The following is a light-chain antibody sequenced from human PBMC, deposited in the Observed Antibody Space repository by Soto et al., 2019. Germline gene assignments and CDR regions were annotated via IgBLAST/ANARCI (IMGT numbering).Light chain of an antibody. CDR3: QQYDASPLT. CDR2: GAS. V-gene: IGKV3-20*01. Sequence: EIVLTQSPGTLSLSPGERATLSCRASQTVGKNFLAWYQRKPGQAPRLLIHGASSRATGIPDRFSGSGSGTDFALTISRLEPEDVVVFYCQQYDASPLTFGGGTTVEIK. J-gene: IGKJ4*01. CDR1: QTVGKNF.